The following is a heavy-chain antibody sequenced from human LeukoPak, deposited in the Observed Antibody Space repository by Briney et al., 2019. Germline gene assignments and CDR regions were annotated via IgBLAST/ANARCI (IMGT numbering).Heavy chain of an antibody. CDR2: IYPGDSDT. V-gene: IGHV5-51*01. CDR1: GYSFTSYW. D-gene: IGHD3-22*01. CDR3: ARRRTYYYDSSGYGPLEYFDY. J-gene: IGHJ4*02. Sequence: GESLKISCKGSGYSFTSYWIGWVRQMPGKGLEWMGIIYPGDSDTRYSPSFQGQVTISADKSISTAYLQWSSLKASDTAMYYCARRRTYYYDSSGYGPLEYFDYWGQGTLLTVSS.